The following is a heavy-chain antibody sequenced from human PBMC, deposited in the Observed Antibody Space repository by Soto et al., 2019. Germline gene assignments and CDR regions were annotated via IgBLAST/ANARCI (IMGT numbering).Heavy chain of an antibody. Sequence: QVQLVQSGAEVKKPGASVKISCKASGYTFTSYDINWVRQAAGQGLEWTGWMKPNSGNTGYAQKFQGRVTMTRDTSTNTAYMELSGLRSEDTAVYYCARSGYCPNGVFYFGDFDYWGQGTLVTVSS. CDR1: GYTFTSYD. D-gene: IGHD2-8*01. V-gene: IGHV1-8*01. J-gene: IGHJ4*02. CDR3: ARSGYCPNGVFYFGDFDY. CDR2: MKPNSGNT.